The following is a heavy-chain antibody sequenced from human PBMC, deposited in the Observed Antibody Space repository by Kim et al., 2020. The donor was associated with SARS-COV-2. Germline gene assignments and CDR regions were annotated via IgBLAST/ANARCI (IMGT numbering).Heavy chain of an antibody. V-gene: IGHV3-21*01. J-gene: IGHJ6*02. CDR1: GFTFSSYS. CDR2: ISSSSSYI. CDR3: ARDLGDMGSSSSPRAYYYYGMDV. D-gene: IGHD6-6*01. Sequence: GGSLRLSCAASGFTFSSYSMNWVRQAPGKGLEWVSSISSSSSYIYYADSVKGRFTISRDNAKNSLYLQMNSLRAEDTAVYYCARDLGDMGSSSSPRAYYYYGMDVWGQGTTVTVSS.